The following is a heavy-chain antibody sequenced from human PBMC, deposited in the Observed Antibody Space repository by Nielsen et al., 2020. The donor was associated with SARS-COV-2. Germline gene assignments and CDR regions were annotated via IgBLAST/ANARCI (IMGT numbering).Heavy chain of an antibody. CDR3: ARAIYRLTTDNWFDP. J-gene: IGHJ5*02. CDR2: ISYDGSNK. V-gene: IGHV3-30-3*01. CDR1: GFTFSSYA. Sequence: GGSLRHSCAASGFTFSSYAMHWVRQAPGKGLEWVAVISYDGSNKYYADSVKGRFTISRDNSKNTLYLQMNSLRAEDTAVYYCARAIYRLTTDNWFDPWGQGTLVTVSS. D-gene: IGHD4-11*01.